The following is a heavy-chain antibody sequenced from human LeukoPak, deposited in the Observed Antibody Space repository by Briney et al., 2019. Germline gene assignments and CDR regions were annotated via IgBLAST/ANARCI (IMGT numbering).Heavy chain of an antibody. CDR2: INPNSGVT. D-gene: IGHD5-12*01. J-gene: IGHJ6*03. Sequence: ASVKVSCKASGGTFRNYAISWVRQAPGQGLEWMGWINPNSGVTNYAQKLQGRVTITRDTSIDTAYMQLSRLRSDDTAVYYCAKDRYGDYEAPFHYYMDAWGRGTTVTVSS. CDR3: AKDRYGDYEAPFHYYMDA. V-gene: IGHV1-2*02. CDR1: GGTFRNYA.